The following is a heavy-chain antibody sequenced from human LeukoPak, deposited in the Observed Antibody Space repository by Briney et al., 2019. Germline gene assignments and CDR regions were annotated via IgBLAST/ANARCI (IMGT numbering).Heavy chain of an antibody. CDR3: AKGWQYQLLPFDP. CDR1: GFTFNNYA. V-gene: IGHV3-23*01. D-gene: IGHD2-2*01. Sequence: GGSLRLSCAASGFTFNNYAMNWVRQGPGEGLEWVSAISGTGSSTYYADSVKGRFTISRDNSKNTLYLQMNSLRAEDTAVYYCAKGWQYQLLPFDPWGQGTLVTVSS. J-gene: IGHJ5*02. CDR2: ISGTGSST.